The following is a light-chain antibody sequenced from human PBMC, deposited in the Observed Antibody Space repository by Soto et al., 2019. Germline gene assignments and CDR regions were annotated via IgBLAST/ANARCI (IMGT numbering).Light chain of an antibody. CDR3: QQYNTWPIT. CDR2: HAS. V-gene: IGKV3-15*01. CDR1: QSVYST. Sequence: EIVMTQSPATLSVSPGERATLSCRASQSVYSTLAWYQQKPGQAPSLLIYHASTRATGIPDRFSGSGSGTEFTLTISRLQSEDFAVYYCQQYNTWPITFGGGTKLEIK. J-gene: IGKJ4*01.